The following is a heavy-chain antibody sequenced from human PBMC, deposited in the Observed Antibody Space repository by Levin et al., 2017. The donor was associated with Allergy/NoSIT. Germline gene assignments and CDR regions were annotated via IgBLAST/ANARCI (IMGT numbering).Heavy chain of an antibody. J-gene: IGHJ6*02. CDR1: GFTFSSYA. CDR3: ARVSGGSYYDFWSGYYFGSDMYSHGMDV. V-gene: IGHV3-30-3*01. CDR2: ISYDGSNK. Sequence: PGGSLRLSCAASGFTFSSYAMHWVRQAPGKGLEWVAVISYDGSNKYYADSVKGRFTISRDNSKNTLYLQMNSLRAEDTAVYYCARVSGGSYYDFWSGYYFGSDMYSHGMDVWGQGTTVTVSS. D-gene: IGHD3-3*01.